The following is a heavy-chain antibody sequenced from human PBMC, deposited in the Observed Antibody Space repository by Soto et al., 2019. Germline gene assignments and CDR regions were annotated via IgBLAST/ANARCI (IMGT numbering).Heavy chain of an antibody. V-gene: IGHV3-23*01. D-gene: IGHD2-15*01. CDR3: AKGGPYCSGGSCGYYYYGMDV. J-gene: IGHJ6*02. CDR2: ISGSGGST. Sequence: ESGGGLVQPGGSLRLSCAASGFTFSSYAMSWVRQAPGKGLEWVSAISGSGGSTYYADSVKGRFTISRDNSKNTLYLQMNSLRAEDTAVYYCAKGGPYCSGGSCGYYYYGMDVWGQGTTVTVSS. CDR1: GFTFSSYA.